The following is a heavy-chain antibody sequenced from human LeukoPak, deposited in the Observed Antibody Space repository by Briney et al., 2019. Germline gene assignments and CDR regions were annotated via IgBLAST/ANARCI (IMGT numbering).Heavy chain of an antibody. CDR1: GYTFTSYD. J-gene: IGHJ4*02. V-gene: IGHV1-18*01. D-gene: IGHD3-22*01. CDR2: ISAYNGNT. Sequence: ASVKVSCKASGYTFTSYDINWVRQATGQGLEWMGWISAYNGNTNYAQKLQGRVTMTTDTSTSTAYMELRSLRSDDTAVYYCARAYDSSGYYGESFDYWGQGTLVTVSS. CDR3: ARAYDSSGYYGESFDY.